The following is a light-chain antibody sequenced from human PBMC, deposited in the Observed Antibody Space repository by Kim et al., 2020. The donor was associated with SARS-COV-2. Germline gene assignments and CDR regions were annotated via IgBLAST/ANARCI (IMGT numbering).Light chain of an antibody. V-gene: IGKV3-20*01. Sequence: SPGERAALSCRASQRVSSNSLAWFQQTPGQAPRLLISGASFRATGIPDRFSGSGSGTDFTLTISRLEPEDFAVYYCHQYVTSPFTFGGGTKVDIK. J-gene: IGKJ4*01. CDR3: HQYVTSPFT. CDR1: QRVSSNS. CDR2: GAS.